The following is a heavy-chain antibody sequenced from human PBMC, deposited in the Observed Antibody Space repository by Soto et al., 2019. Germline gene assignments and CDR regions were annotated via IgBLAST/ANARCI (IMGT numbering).Heavy chain of an antibody. Sequence: GGSLRLSCAASGFTFSDYYMSWIRQAPGKGLEWVSYISSSSSYTNYADSVKGRFTISRDNAKNSLYLQMNSLRAEDTAVYYCARGKGELPHIYYFDYWGQGTLVTVSS. V-gene: IGHV3-11*06. J-gene: IGHJ4*02. CDR1: GFTFSDYY. D-gene: IGHD1-26*01. CDR2: ISSSSSYT. CDR3: ARGKGELPHIYYFDY.